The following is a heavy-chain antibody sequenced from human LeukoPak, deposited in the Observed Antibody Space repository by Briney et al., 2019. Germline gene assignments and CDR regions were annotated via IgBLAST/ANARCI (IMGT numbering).Heavy chain of an antibody. V-gene: IGHV3-74*01. CDR2: INTDGRTT. D-gene: IGHD4-11*01. J-gene: IGHJ4*02. CDR1: GFTFSSYS. CDR3: VRSAFLTTEFYFDY. Sequence: GGSLRLSCAASGFTFSSYSMNWVRQAPGKGLEWVSRINTDGRTTTYADSVKGRFTISRDNAKNTLYLQMNSLRAEDTAVYYCVRSAFLTTEFYFDYWGQGTLVTVPS.